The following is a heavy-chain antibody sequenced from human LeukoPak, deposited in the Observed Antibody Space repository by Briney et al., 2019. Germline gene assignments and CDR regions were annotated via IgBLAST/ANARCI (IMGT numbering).Heavy chain of an antibody. Sequence: ASVKVSCKASGYTFTSYDINWVRQATGQGLEWMGWMNPNSGNTGYAQKFQGRVTMTRNTSISTAYMELSSLRSEDTAVYYCAREEGSIVVVVAATLAFNYWGQGTLVTVSS. V-gene: IGHV1-8*01. CDR3: AREEGSIVVVVAATLAFNY. J-gene: IGHJ4*02. CDR1: GYTFTSYD. CDR2: MNPNSGNT. D-gene: IGHD2-15*01.